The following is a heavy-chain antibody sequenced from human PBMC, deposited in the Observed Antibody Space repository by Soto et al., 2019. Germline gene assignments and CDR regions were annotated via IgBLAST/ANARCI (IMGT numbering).Heavy chain of an antibody. V-gene: IGHV7-4-1*01. J-gene: IGHJ5*02. CDR1: AYTFTSYA. D-gene: IGHD5-18*01. CDR2: INTNTGNP. CDR3: ARGVQLWLSNWFDP. Sequence: XSLKVSCEASAYTFTSYAMNWVRQAPGQGLEWMGWINTNTGNPTYAQGFTGRFVFSLDTSVSTAYLQICSLKAEDTAVYYCARGVQLWLSNWFDPWGQGTLVTASS.